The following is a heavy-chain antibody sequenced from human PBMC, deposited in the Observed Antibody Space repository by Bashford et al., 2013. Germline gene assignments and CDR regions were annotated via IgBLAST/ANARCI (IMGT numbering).Heavy chain of an antibody. CDR3: ARDPTVAGTPYYFDS. CDR2: INPESGAT. CDR1: GYTFTSYA. V-gene: IGHV1-2*02. D-gene: IGHD6-19*01. Sequence: VASVKVSCKASGYTFTSYAVHWVRQAPGQGLEWMGWINPESGATNFEQHFQGRVTMTTDASITTAYLELSRLSSDDTAVYFCARDPTVAGTPYYFDSWGQGTLVTVSS. J-gene: IGHJ4*02.